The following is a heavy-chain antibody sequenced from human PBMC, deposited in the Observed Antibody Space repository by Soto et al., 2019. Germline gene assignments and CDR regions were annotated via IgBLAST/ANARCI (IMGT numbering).Heavy chain of an antibody. CDR2: IHYSGST. V-gene: IGHV4-59*01. J-gene: IGHJ5*02. CDR1: GGSISCYY. D-gene: IGHD2-21*01. Sequence: SETLSLTCTVSGGSISCYYWTWIRQPPGKGLEWIGDIHYSGSTNYNLSLRSRVSISIDTSKNQFSLIVNSVTAADTAVYYCARRVAYTTSLFDPWGQGALVTVSS. CDR3: ARRVAYTTSLFDP.